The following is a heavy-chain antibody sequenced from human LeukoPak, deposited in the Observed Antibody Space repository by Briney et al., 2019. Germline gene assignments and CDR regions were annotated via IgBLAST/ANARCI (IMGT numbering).Heavy chain of an antibody. V-gene: IGHV1-46*01. CDR1: GYTFTSYY. CDR2: INPSGGST. Sequence: ASVKVSCKASGYTFTSYYMHWVRQTPGQGLEWMGIINPSGGSTSYAQKFQGRVTMTRDTSTSTVYVELSSLRSEDTAVYYCARCSVDQGGNDYWGQGTLVTVSS. CDR3: ARCSVDQGGNDY. J-gene: IGHJ4*02. D-gene: IGHD5/OR15-5a*01.